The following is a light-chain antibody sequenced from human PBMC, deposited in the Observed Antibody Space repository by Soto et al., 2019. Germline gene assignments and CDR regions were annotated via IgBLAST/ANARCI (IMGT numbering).Light chain of an antibody. J-gene: IGKJ2*01. CDR1: QSVLYSSNNKNH. CDR2: WAS. Sequence: DIVMTQSPDSLAVSLGERVAINCKSSQSVLYSSNNKNHLAWYQQKPGQPPKLLIYWASTRESGVPDRFSGSGSGTDFTLTISSLQAEDVAVYYSQQYYSHPYTFGQGTKLEIK. CDR3: QQYYSHPYT. V-gene: IGKV4-1*01.